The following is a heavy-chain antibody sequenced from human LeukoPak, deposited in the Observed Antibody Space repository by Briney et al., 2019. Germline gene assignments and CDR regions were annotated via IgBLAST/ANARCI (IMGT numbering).Heavy chain of an antibody. CDR3: ARQEYCSGGSCYTWFDP. J-gene: IGHJ5*02. CDR2: IYPADSGI. Sequence: GESLKISCKGSGYSINNYWIGWVRQMPGKGLEWMGIIYPADSGIRYSPSFQGQVTISADKSISTAYLRWSSLKASDTAMYYCARQEYCSGGSCYTWFDPWGQGTLVTVSS. CDR1: GYSINNYW. V-gene: IGHV5-51*01. D-gene: IGHD2-15*01.